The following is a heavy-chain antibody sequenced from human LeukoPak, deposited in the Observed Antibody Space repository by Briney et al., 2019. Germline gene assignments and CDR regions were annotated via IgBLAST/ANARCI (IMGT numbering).Heavy chain of an antibody. CDR3: ARVYGDLDY. J-gene: IGHJ4*02. CDR2: ISGTSSTT. CDR1: GFSFSTYS. D-gene: IGHD4-17*01. Sequence: GGSLRLSCAASGFSFSTYSMNWVRQAPGKGLEWVSYISGTSSTTYYADPVKGRFTISRDNDKNSLYLQMNSLRDEDTAVYYCARVYGDLDYWGQGTLVTVSS. V-gene: IGHV3-48*02.